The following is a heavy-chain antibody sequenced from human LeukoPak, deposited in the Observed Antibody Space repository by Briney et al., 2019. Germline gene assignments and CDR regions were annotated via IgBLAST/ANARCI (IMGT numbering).Heavy chain of an antibody. CDR3: ARHSRATVTPNFDY. CDR1: GGSLSSSSYY. D-gene: IGHD4-17*01. Sequence: PSETLSLTCTVSGGSLSSSSYYWGWIRQPPGKGLEWIGSIYYSGSTYYNPSLKSRVTISVDTSKNQFSLKLSSVTAADTAVYYCARHSRATVTPNFDYRGQGTLVTVSS. V-gene: IGHV4-39*01. CDR2: IYYSGST. J-gene: IGHJ4*02.